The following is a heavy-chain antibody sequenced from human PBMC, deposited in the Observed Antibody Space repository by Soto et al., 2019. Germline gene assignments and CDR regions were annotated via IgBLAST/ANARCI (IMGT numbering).Heavy chain of an antibody. CDR1: GVTFSSYT. Sequence: QVQLVQSGAEVKKRWSSVKVSCKSSGVTFSSYTISWVRQAPGQGLEWMGRIIPILGIATYAQKLQGRVTITTANSTGSAYRALSSLRSEDTAVYSCASRPVAAVAFDIWGQGTMVTVSS. CDR3: ASRPVAAVAFDI. J-gene: IGHJ3*02. V-gene: IGHV1-69*02. CDR2: IIPILGIA. D-gene: IGHD6-19*01.